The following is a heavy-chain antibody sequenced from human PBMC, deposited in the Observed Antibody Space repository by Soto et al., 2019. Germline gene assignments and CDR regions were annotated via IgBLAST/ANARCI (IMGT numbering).Heavy chain of an antibody. CDR2: ISTYNANT. CDR1: GFTFSNYG. V-gene: IGHV1-18*01. Sequence: ASVKVSCKASGFTFSNYGINWVRQAPGQGLEGMGWISTYNANTNFAQKFQGRVTMTTDTSTSTAYMELRSLRSDDTAVYYCARDFVPGYTGYSDYWGQGTLVTVSS. CDR3: ARDFVPGYTGYSDY. J-gene: IGHJ4*02. D-gene: IGHD5-12*01.